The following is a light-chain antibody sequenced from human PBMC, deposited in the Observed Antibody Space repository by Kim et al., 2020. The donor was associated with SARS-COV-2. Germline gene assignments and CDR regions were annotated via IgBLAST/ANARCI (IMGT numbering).Light chain of an antibody. J-gene: IGLJ2*01. V-gene: IGLV2-14*03. CDR1: SSDVSAYNY. CDR2: DVT. Sequence: GHSLPISCTGASSDVSAYNYVSWYQQHPGKAPKLIIYDVTNRPSGVSNRFSGSKSGNTASLTISGLQAEDEADYYCSSYTSSSNVVFGGGTQLTVL. CDR3: SSYTSSSNVV.